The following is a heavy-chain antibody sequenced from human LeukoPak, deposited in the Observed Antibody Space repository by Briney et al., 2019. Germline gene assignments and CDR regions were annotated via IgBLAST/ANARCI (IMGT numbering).Heavy chain of an antibody. CDR2: INHSGST. D-gene: IGHD2-2*01. CDR3: ALGDVVVPAAD. V-gene: IGHV4-34*01. CDR1: GGSFSGYY. Sequence: SEILSLTCAVYGGSFSGYYWSWIRQPPGKGLEWIGEINHSGSTNYNPSLKSRVTISVDTSKNQFSLKLSSVTAADTAVYYCALGDVVVPAADWGQGTLVTVSS. J-gene: IGHJ4*02.